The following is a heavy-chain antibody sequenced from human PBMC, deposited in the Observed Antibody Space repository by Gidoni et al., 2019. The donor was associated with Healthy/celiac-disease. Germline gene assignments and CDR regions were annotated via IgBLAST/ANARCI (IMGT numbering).Heavy chain of an antibody. D-gene: IGHD3-10*01. CDR3: ARDWYREGYYYYGMDV. Sequence: QVQLVQSGAEVKKPGSSVKVSCKASGGTFSSYAISWVRKAPGQGLEWMGGIIPIFGTANYAQKFQGRVTITADKSTSTAYMELSSLRSEDTAVYYCARDWYREGYYYYGMDVWGQGTTVTVSS. J-gene: IGHJ6*02. V-gene: IGHV1-69*06. CDR2: IIPIFGTA. CDR1: GGTFSSYA.